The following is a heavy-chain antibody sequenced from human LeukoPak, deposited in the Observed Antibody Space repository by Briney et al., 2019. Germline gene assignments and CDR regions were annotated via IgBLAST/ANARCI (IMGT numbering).Heavy chain of an antibody. CDR2: ISSSSNYI. CDR1: GFTFSDYY. V-gene: IGHV3-11*06. D-gene: IGHD6-19*01. Sequence: GGSLRLSCAASGFTFSDYYMSWIRQAPGKGLEWVSSISSSSNYIYYADSMKGRFTISRDNAKNSLYLQMNSLRAEDTAVYYCAKTPMTNGWYYFDYWGQGSLVTVSS. CDR3: AKTPMTNGWYYFDY. J-gene: IGHJ4*02.